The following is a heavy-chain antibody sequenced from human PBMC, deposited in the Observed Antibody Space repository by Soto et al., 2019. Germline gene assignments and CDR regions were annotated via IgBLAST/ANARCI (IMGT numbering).Heavy chain of an antibody. CDR2: IYHSGST. V-gene: IGHV4-4*02. CDR3: ARGPRGIPRSYFDY. J-gene: IGHJ4*02. CDR1: SGSISSSNW. Sequence: SETLSLTCAVSSGSISSSNWWSWVRQPPGKGLEWIGEIYHSGSTNYNPSLKSRVTISVDKSKNQFSLKLSSVTAADTAVYYCARGPRGIPRSYFDYWGQGTLVTVSS. D-gene: IGHD3-16*01.